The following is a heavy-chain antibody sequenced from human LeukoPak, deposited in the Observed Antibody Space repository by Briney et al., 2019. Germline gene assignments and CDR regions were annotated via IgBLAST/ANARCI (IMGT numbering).Heavy chain of an antibody. V-gene: IGHV4-61*08. CDR3: ARDLVN. CDR2: IHDSGST. Sequence: SETLSLTCTVSGGSVSTDDYYWSWIRQPPGKGLEWIGYIHDSGSTNYNPSLKSRVTISVDTSNNQFSLRLSSVSAADAAVYYCARDLVNWGQGTLVTVSS. CDR1: GGSVSTDDYY. J-gene: IGHJ4*02. D-gene: IGHD2-21*01.